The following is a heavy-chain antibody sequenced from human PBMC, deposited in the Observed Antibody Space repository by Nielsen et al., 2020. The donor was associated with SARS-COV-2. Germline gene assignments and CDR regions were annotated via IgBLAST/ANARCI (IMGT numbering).Heavy chain of an antibody. CDR2: IILILDMA. V-gene: IGHV1-69*04. Sequence: SVKVFCKASGGSFSSYAISWVRQAPGQGLEWMGRIILILDMADYGQQFQGRLTITADKSTSTAYMELSSLRYEDTAVYYCARVKGTHGGSYLDVWGQGTVVTVSS. CDR1: GGSFSSYA. CDR3: ARVKGTHGGSYLDV. D-gene: IGHD4-23*01. J-gene: IGHJ4*03.